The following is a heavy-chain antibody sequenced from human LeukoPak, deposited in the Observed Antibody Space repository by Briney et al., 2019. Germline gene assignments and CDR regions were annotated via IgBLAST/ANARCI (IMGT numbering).Heavy chain of an antibody. CDR3: ARAPLASIYYFDY. CDR2: INSDGSST. CDR1: GFTFSSYW. J-gene: IGHJ4*02. D-gene: IGHD2-21*01. V-gene: IGHV3-74*01. Sequence: GGSLRLSCAASGFTFSSYWMHWVRQAPGKGLVWVSRINSDGSSTSYADSVKGRFTISRDNAKNTLSLQMNSLRAEDMAMYYCARAPLASIYYFDYWGQGTLVTVSS.